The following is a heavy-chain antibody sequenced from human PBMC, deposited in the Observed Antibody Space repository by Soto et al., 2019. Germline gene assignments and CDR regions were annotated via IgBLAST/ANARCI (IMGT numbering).Heavy chain of an antibody. CDR1: GFTFSSYS. V-gene: IGHV3-21*01. CDR3: ARVHGGVNNYMDV. J-gene: IGHJ6*03. Sequence: GGSLRLSCAASGFTFSSYSMNWVRQAPGKGLEWVSSISSSSSYIYYADSVKGRFTISRDNAKNSLYLQMNSLRAEDTAVYYCARVHGGVNNYMDVWGKGTTVTVSS. D-gene: IGHD3-3*01. CDR2: ISSSSSYI.